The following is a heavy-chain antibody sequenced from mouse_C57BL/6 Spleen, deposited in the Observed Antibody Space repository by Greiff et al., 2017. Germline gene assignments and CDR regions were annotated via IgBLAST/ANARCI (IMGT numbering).Heavy chain of an antibody. J-gene: IGHJ3*01. Sequence: QVQLQQPGAELVRPGTSVKLSCKASGYTFTSYWMHWVKQRPGQGLEWIGVIDPSDSYTNYNQKFKGKATLTVDTSSSTAYMQLSSLTSEDSAVYYCAISEGTLLRPWFAYWGQGTLVTVSA. V-gene: IGHV1-59*01. D-gene: IGHD1-2*01. CDR3: AISEGTLLRPWFAY. CDR2: IDPSDSYT. CDR1: GYTFTSYW.